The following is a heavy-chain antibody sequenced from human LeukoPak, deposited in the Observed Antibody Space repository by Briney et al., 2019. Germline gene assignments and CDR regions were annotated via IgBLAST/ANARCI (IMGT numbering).Heavy chain of an antibody. CDR1: GFTFSSYA. V-gene: IGHV3-30*04. Sequence: GRSLRLPCAASGFTFSSYAMHWVRQAPGKGLEWVAVISYDGSNKYYADSVKGRFTISRDNSKNTLYLQMNSLRAEDTAVYYCARDQKYCGGDCPAEYFQHWGQGTLVTVSS. J-gene: IGHJ1*01. CDR2: ISYDGSNK. CDR3: ARDQKYCGGDCPAEYFQH. D-gene: IGHD2-21*02.